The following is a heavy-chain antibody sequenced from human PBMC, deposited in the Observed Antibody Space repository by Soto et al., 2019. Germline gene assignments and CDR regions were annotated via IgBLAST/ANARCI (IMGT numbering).Heavy chain of an antibody. CDR1: GYSFTSYW. CDR2: IYPGDSDT. CDR3: ARHFSVTTVYYYYYGMDV. D-gene: IGHD4-4*01. Sequence: GEPLKISCKGSGYSFTSYWIGWVRQMPGKSLEWMGIIYPGDSDTRYSPSFQGQVTISADKSISVAYLQWSSLQASDTAMYYCARHFSVTTVYYYYYGMDVWGQGTTVTVSS. J-gene: IGHJ6*02. V-gene: IGHV5-51*01.